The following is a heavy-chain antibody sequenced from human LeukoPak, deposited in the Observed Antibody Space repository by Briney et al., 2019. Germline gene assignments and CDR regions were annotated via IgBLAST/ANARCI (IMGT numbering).Heavy chain of an antibody. CDR2: IKPDGSEK. V-gene: IGHV3-7*01. CDR3: ASGLRMKDV. Sequence: GGSLRLSCAASGFTFNSFWMSWVRQAPGKGLEWVANIKPDGSEKYYVDSVKGRFTISRDNAKNSLYLQMDSLRAEDTAVYYYASGLRMKDVWGQGTTVTVSS. D-gene: IGHD3-16*01. J-gene: IGHJ6*02. CDR1: GFTFNSFW.